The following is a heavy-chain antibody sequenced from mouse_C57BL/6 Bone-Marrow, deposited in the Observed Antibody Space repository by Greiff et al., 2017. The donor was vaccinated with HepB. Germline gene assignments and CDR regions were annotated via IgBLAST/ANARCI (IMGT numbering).Heavy chain of an antibody. J-gene: IGHJ4*01. CDR3: TREGIVTTSYYAMDY. Sequence: QVQLQQSGAELVRPGASVTLSCKASGYTFTDYEMHWVKQTPVHGLEWIGAIDPETGGTAYNQKFKGKAILTADKSSSTAYMELRSLTSADSAVYYCTREGIVTTSYYAMDYWGQGTSVTVSS. V-gene: IGHV1-15*01. CDR2: IDPETGGT. CDR1: GYTFTDYE. D-gene: IGHD2-5*01.